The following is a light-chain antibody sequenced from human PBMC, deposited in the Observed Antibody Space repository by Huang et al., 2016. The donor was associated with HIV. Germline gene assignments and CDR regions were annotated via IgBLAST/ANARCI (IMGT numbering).Light chain of an antibody. CDR3: QQLRSYPLT. J-gene: IGKJ4*01. CDR1: QAIGHS. V-gene: IGKV1-13*02. Sequence: AIQLTQSPSSVSASVGDRVTVTCRASQAIGHSLSWYQHKPGKAPQLLIYGGSILQSGVSPRFSGNGSGTDFSLTISSLRSEDFATYFCQQLRSYPLTFGGGTDV. CDR2: GGS.